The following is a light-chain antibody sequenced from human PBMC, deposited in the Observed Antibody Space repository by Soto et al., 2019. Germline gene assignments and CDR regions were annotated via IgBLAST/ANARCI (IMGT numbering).Light chain of an antibody. CDR2: GNS. Sequence: QSVLTQPPSVSGAPGQRVPISCTGSSSNIGAGYDVHWYQQLPGTAPKLLIYGNSNRPSGVPDRFSGSKSGTSASLVITGLQAEDEADYYCQSYDSSLSGSWVFGGGTKVTVL. V-gene: IGLV1-40*01. CDR3: QSYDSSLSGSWV. J-gene: IGLJ3*02. CDR1: SSNIGAGYD.